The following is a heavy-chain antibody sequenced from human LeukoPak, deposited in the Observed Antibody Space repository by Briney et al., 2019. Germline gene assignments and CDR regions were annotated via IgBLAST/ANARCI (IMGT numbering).Heavy chain of an antibody. V-gene: IGHV3-74*01. J-gene: IGHJ4*02. CDR1: GFTFSGYA. CDR3: ARGYSSGLYYFDY. Sequence: PGGSLRLSCAASGFTFSGYAMSWVPQAPGKGLEWVSSINSDGSSTYYADSVKGRFTISRDNAKNTLYLQMNSLRAEDTAVYYCARGYSSGLYYFDYWGQGTLVTVSS. CDR2: INSDGSST. D-gene: IGHD6-25*01.